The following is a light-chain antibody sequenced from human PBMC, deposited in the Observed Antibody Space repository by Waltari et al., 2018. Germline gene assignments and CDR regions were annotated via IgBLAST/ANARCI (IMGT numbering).Light chain of an antibody. CDR1: QSVSNNF. CDR3: QQYDSIVLT. Sequence: EIVLTQSPGTLSLSPGERATLSCRASQSVSNNFLTGYQQQPGQAPRLLIYGASSRATGIPDSFSGSGSGTDFTLTISRLEPEDFAVYYCQQYDSIVLTFGGGTKVEI. V-gene: IGKV3-20*01. CDR2: GAS. J-gene: IGKJ4*01.